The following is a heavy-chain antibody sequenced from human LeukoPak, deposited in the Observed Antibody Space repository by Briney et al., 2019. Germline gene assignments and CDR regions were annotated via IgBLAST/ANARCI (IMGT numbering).Heavy chain of an antibody. D-gene: IGHD3-22*01. J-gene: IGHJ4*02. CDR2: IYYSGST. Sequence: TSETLSLTCAVSGGSISSDGYYWSWIRQHPGKGLEWIGYIYYSGSTYYNPSLKSRVTISVDTSKNQFSLKLSSVTAADTAVYYCAREARDYYDSSGYYVDYWGQGTLVTVSS. V-gene: IGHV4-31*11. CDR1: GGSISSDGYY. CDR3: AREARDYYDSSGYYVDY.